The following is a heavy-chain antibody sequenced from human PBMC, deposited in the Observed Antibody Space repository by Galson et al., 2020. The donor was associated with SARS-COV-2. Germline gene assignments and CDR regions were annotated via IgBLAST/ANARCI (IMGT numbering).Heavy chain of an antibody. Sequence: ALVKVSCKTSGYTFATYGINWVRQAPGQGLQWMGWINTYNGKTNYAQKLEDRAAMTTDTSTSTVYMELRSLRSDDTAVYYCARASGYTYGYGYLQHWGQGTLVIVSS. CDR2: INTYNGKT. V-gene: IGHV1-18*01. CDR1: GYTFATYG. J-gene: IGHJ1*01. D-gene: IGHD5-18*01. CDR3: ARASGYTYGYGYLQH.